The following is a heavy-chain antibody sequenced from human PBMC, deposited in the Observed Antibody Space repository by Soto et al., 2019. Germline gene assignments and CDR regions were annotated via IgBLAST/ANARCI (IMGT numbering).Heavy chain of an antibody. Sequence: GGSLRLSCAASGFTFSSYAMHWVRQAPGKGLEWVAVISYDGSNKYYADSVKGRFTISRDNSKNTLYLQMNSLRAEDTAVCYCARGERSYYDSSGFGYFDYWGQGTLVTVSS. V-gene: IGHV3-30-3*01. D-gene: IGHD3-22*01. J-gene: IGHJ4*02. CDR1: GFTFSSYA. CDR3: ARGERSYYDSSGFGYFDY. CDR2: ISYDGSNK.